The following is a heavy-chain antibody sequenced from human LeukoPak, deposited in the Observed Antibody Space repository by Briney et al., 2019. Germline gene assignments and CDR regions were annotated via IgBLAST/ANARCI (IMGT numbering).Heavy chain of an antibody. Sequence: GGSLRLSCAASGFTFSSYSMNWVRQAPGKGLEWVSSISSSSSYIYYADSVKGRSTISRDNAKNSLYLKMNSLRAEDTAVYYCARDGVEYGSGGFYFDYWGQGTLVTVSS. CDR1: GFTFSSYS. CDR3: ARDGVEYGSGGFYFDY. V-gene: IGHV3-21*06. D-gene: IGHD3-10*01. J-gene: IGHJ4*02. CDR2: ISSSSSYI.